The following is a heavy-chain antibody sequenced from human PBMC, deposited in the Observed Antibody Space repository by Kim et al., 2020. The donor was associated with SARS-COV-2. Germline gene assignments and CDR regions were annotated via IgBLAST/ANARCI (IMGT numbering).Heavy chain of an antibody. CDR3: ARRRSTMILLSLRPHALDI. D-gene: IGHD3-22*01. J-gene: IGHJ3*02. Sequence: SETLSLTCAVYGGSFSDYYWSWIRQPPGKGLEWIGEINHSGSTNYNPSLKSRVTISVDTSKNQFSLKLRSVTAADTAVYYCARRRSTMILLSLRPHALDIWGQGTKVTVSS. CDR2: INHSGST. V-gene: IGHV4-34*01. CDR1: GGSFSDYY.